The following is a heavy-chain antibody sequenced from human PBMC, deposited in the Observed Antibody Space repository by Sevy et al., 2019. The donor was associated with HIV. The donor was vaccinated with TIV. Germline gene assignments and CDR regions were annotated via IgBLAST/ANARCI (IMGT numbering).Heavy chain of an antibody. J-gene: IGHJ4*02. CDR3: ARDRGEILSSAFNY. D-gene: IGHD3-10*01. CDR1: GFSFSEYG. V-gene: IGHV3-30*04. Sequence: GGSLRLSCAASGFSFSEYGMHWVRQAPGKGLEWVAVISHDGRNNKYNPDSVKGRFTIFGDNSKNTLYLQMNSLRAEDTALYYCARDRGEILSSAFNYWGQGTLVTVSS. CDR2: ISHDGRNNK.